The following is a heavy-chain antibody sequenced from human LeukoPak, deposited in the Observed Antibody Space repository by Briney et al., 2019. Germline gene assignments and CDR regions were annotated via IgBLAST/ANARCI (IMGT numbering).Heavy chain of an antibody. CDR1: GGSISGYY. J-gene: IGHJ4*02. Sequence: SETLSLTCTVSGGSISGYYWSWIRQPPGKGLEWIGYIYYSGSTTYNPSLKSRVTMSVDTSKNQLSLRVSSVTAAGTAVYYCARHRSSGDDYWGQGTLVTVSS. V-gene: IGHV4-59*08. CDR3: ARHRSSGDDY. D-gene: IGHD6-25*01. CDR2: IYYSGST.